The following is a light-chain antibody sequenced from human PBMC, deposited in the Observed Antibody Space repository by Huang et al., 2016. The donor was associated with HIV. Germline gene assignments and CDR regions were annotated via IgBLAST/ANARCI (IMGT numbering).Light chain of an antibody. J-gene: IGKJ1*01. V-gene: IGKV3-15*01. CDR1: QSVRDN. CDR2: GSS. CDR3: QQYYSWPRT. Sequence: EIVMTQSPVTLSVSPGGRATLSCWASQSVRDNLAWFQQKPGQAPRLLVRGSSTRATGVPARFSGSGSGTGFTLTITSLQSEDYAVYYCQQYYSWPRTFGPGTRVE.